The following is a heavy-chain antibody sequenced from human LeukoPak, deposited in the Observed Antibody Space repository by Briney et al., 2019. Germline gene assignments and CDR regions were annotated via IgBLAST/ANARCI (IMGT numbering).Heavy chain of an antibody. J-gene: IGHJ4*02. D-gene: IGHD2-15*01. Sequence: GGSLRLSCTVSGFTVSTNSMSWVRQAPGKGLEWVAFIRYDGSNKYYADSVKGRFTIARDNSKNTLYLQMNSLRAEDTAVYYCAKDRDIVVVVAGFDYWGQGTLVTVSS. CDR3: AKDRDIVVVVAGFDY. CDR1: GFTVSTNS. V-gene: IGHV3-30*02. CDR2: IRYDGSNK.